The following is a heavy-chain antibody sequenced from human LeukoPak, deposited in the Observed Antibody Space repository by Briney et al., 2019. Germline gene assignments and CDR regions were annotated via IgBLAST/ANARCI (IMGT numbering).Heavy chain of an antibody. J-gene: IGHJ3*02. CDR3: ARSSTVEMATIFAFDI. CDR1: GGSMNSGNYY. CDR2: IYTSGST. V-gene: IGHV4-61*02. Sequence: SETLSLTCTVSGGSMNSGNYYWNWIRQPAGKGLEWIGRIYTSGSTEYNPSLKGRVTISVDTSKNQFSLKLSSVTAADTAVYYCARSSTVEMATIFAFDIWGQGTMVTVSS. D-gene: IGHD5-24*01.